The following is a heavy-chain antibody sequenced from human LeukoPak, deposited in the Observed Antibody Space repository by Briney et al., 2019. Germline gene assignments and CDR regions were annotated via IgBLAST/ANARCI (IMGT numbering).Heavy chain of an antibody. J-gene: IGHJ4*02. CDR1: GYTFTGYY. D-gene: IGHD3-10*01. CDR3: ARVGLYGSGSYLVY. V-gene: IGHV1-2*02. CDR2: INPNSGAT. Sequence: GASVKVSCKASGYTFTGYYIHWVRQAPGQGLEWMGWINPNSGATNYAQKFQARVTMTRDTSINTAYMELSSLISDDTAVYYCARVGLYGSGSYLVYWGQGTVVSVFS.